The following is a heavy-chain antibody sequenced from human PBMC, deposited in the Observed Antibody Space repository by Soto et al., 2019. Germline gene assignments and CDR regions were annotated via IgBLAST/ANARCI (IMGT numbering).Heavy chain of an antibody. V-gene: IGHV4-59*01. J-gene: IGHJ4*02. Sequence: SETLSLTCTVSGGSMINYYWSWIRQPPGKRLEWIGYIFYSGNTNYNPSLDGRVTISVDTSKNQFSLKLMSVTTADTAVYYCAREGFGGDAYDHWGQGTLVTSPQ. CDR2: IFYSGNT. CDR3: AREGFGGDAYDH. D-gene: IGHD2-21*02. CDR1: GGSMINYY.